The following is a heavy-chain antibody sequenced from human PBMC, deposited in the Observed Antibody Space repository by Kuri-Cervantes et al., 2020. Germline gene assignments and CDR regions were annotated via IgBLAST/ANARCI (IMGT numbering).Heavy chain of an antibody. Sequence: GESLKISCAASGFTFSSYSMNWVRQAPGKGLEWVAVISYDGSNKYYADSVKGRFTISRDNPKNTLYLQMNSLRAEDTAVYYCARAGPILTGYLEDWGQGTLVTVSS. D-gene: IGHD3-9*01. CDR1: GFTFSSYS. CDR3: ARAGPILTGYLED. CDR2: ISYDGSNK. J-gene: IGHJ4*02. V-gene: IGHV3-30*03.